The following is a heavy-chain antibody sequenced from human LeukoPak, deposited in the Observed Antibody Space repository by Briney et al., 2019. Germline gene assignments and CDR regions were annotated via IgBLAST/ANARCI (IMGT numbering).Heavy chain of an antibody. Sequence: RGSLRLSCAASGFTVSSNYMSWVRQAPRKGLEWVSVIYSGGSTYYADSVKGRFTISRHNSKNTLYLQMNSLRAEDTAVYYCARVYYDSSGYYDDYWGQGTLVTVSS. D-gene: IGHD3-22*01. CDR1: GFTVSSNY. CDR3: ARVYYDSSGYYDDY. CDR2: IYSGGST. J-gene: IGHJ4*02. V-gene: IGHV3-53*04.